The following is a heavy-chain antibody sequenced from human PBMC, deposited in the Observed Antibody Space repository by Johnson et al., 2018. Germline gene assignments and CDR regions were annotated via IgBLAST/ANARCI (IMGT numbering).Heavy chain of an antibody. J-gene: IGHJ3*02. V-gene: IGHV3-7*01. Sequence: QLVQSGGGLVQPGGSLRLSCVASGFTFSRFWMSWVRQAPGKGLEWVATIKDDGGQTYYVDSVRGRLIISRDNAKNSLYLQMNSLRADDTAVYYCTGDYGRLWTFVIWGQWTMCTVSS. CDR3: TGDYGRLWTFVI. CDR1: GFTFSRFW. CDR2: IKDDGGQT. D-gene: IGHD3-10*01.